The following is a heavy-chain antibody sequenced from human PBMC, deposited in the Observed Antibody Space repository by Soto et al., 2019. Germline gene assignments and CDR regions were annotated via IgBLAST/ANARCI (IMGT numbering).Heavy chain of an antibody. D-gene: IGHD3-9*01. CDR2: ISAYNGNT. CDR1: GYTFTSYG. J-gene: IGHJ4*02. V-gene: IGHV1-18*01. Sequence: ASVKVSCKASGYTFTSYGISWVRQAPGQGLEWMGWISAYNGNTNYAQKLQGRVTMTTDTSTSTAYMELRSLRSDDTAVYYCARAGTYYDILTGYYTCDYWGQGTLVTVSS. CDR3: ARAGTYYDILTGYYTCDY.